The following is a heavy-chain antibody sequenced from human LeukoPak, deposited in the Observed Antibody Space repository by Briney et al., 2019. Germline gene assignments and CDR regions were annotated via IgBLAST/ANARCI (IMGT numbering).Heavy chain of an antibody. J-gene: IGHJ4*02. CDR3: ARDSVPAVVYGYDPTFDY. V-gene: IGHV1-24*01. D-gene: IGHD5-12*01. CDR2: CDAEDGET. Sequence: SVKVSCKVSGYTLTELSMHWLRQAPGKPLEWMGGCDAEDGETIYAQKVQGRVTMTEDTSTDTAYMELSSLRSEDTAVYYCARDSVPAVVYGYDPTFDYWGQGTLVTVSS. CDR1: GYTLTELS.